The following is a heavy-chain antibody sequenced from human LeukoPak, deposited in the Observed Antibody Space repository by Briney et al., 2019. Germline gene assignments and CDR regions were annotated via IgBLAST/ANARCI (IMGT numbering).Heavy chain of an antibody. CDR1: GFTFSSYA. CDR3: ASVRYCSSTSCYTGALDI. J-gene: IGHJ3*02. V-gene: IGHV3-23*01. Sequence: GGSLRLSCAASGFTFSSYAMSWVRQAPGKGLEWVSAISGSGGSTYYADSVKGRFTISRDNSKNTLYLQMNSLRAEDTAVYYCASVRYCSSTSCYTGALDIWGQGTMVTVSS. CDR2: ISGSGGST. D-gene: IGHD2-2*02.